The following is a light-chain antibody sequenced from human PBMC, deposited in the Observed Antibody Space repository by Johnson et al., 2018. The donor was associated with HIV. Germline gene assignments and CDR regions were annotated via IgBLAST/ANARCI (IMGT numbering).Light chain of an antibody. CDR2: DNN. Sequence: QSVLTQPPSVSAAPGQKVTISCSGSSSNIGNNSVSWYQQVPGTAPKLLIYDNNKRPSGIPDRFSGSKSGTSVTLAITGLQPGDEADYYCGTWDTSLSVYVFGTGTKVTVL. CDR1: SSNIGNNS. CDR3: GTWDTSLSVYV. V-gene: IGLV1-51*01. J-gene: IGLJ1*01.